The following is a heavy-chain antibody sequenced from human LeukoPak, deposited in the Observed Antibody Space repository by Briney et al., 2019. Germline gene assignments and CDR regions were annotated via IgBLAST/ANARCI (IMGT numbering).Heavy chain of an antibody. CDR1: GASISSGNSY. J-gene: IGHJ4*02. CDR2: IYTSGRT. D-gene: IGHD6-19*01. V-gene: IGHV4-61*02. Sequence: SQTLSLTCTVSGASISSGNSYWSWIRQPAGKGLEWIGRIYTSGRTNLNPALKGRVTLSLDTSKNQFSLNLTSVAAADTAVYYCVRGHNSGWSDFDYWGLGTLVTVSS. CDR3: VRGHNSGWSDFDY.